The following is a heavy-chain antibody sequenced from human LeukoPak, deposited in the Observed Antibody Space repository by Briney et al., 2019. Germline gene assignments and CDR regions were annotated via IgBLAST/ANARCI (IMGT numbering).Heavy chain of an antibody. J-gene: IGHJ5*02. CDR1: GGSISSYY. CDR3: ARIGSTGNKHNWFDP. D-gene: IGHD4-23*01. Sequence: SETLSLTCTVSGGSISSYYWSWIRQPPGTRVKWMGYIYYSGSTNYNPSLKSRVTISVDTSKNQFSLKLSSVTAADTAVYYCARIGSTGNKHNWFDPWGQGTLVTVSS. CDR2: IYYSGST. V-gene: IGHV4-59*01.